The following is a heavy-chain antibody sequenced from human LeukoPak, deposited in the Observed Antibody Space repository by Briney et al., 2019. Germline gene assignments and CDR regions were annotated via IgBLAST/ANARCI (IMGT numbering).Heavy chain of an antibody. CDR1: GFTFSSYA. CDR2: ISGSGGST. V-gene: IGHV3-23*01. D-gene: IGHD2-8*01. Sequence: PGGSLRLSCAASGFTFSSYAMSWVRQAPGKGLEWVSAISGSGGSTYYADSVKGRFTISRDNSKNTLYLQTNSLRAEDTAVYYCAGPAADCTNGVCYVNWGQGTLVTVSS. CDR3: AGPAADCTNGVCYVN. J-gene: IGHJ4*02.